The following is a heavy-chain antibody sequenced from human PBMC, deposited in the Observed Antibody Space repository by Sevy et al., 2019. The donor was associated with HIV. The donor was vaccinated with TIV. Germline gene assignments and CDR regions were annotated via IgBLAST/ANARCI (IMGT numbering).Heavy chain of an antibody. CDR3: ARYDYSAYSFDY. CDR1: GFTFSSHA. J-gene: IGHJ4*02. Sequence: GGSLRLSCAASGFTFSSHAMHWVRQTPGKGLEWVANIKEDGSEKYYVDSVKGRFTISRDNAKNSLYLQMDSLRAEDTAVFYCARYDYSAYSFDYWGQGTLVTVSS. CDR2: IKEDGSEK. V-gene: IGHV3-7*01. D-gene: IGHD3-16*01.